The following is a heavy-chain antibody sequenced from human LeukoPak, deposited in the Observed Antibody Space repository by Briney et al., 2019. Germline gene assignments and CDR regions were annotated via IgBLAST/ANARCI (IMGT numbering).Heavy chain of an antibody. D-gene: IGHD2-15*01. J-gene: IGHJ3*02. CDR2: ISAYNGNT. V-gene: IGHV1-18*01. Sequence: ASVKVSCKASGYTFTSYGISWVRQAPGQGLEWMGWISAYNGNTNYAQKLQGRVTMTTDTSTSTAYMELRSLRSDDTAVYYCASNRDRAVVVVGDAFDIWGQGTMVTASS. CDR1: GYTFTSYG. CDR3: ASNRDRAVVVVGDAFDI.